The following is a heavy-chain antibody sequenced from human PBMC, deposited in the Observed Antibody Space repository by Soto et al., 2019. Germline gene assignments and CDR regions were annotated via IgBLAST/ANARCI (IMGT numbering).Heavy chain of an antibody. Sequence: GESLKISCKGSGYSFTSYWIGWVRQMPGKGLEWMGIIYPGDSDTRYSPSSQGQVTISADKSISTAYLQWSSLKASDTAMYYCARHGEGVVVVAGFQHWGQGTLVTVSS. CDR1: GYSFTSYW. CDR3: ARHGEGVVVVAGFQH. D-gene: IGHD2-15*01. J-gene: IGHJ1*01. CDR2: IYPGDSDT. V-gene: IGHV5-51*01.